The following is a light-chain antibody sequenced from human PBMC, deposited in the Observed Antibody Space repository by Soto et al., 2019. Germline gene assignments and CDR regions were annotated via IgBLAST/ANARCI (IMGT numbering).Light chain of an antibody. V-gene: IGLV3-21*04. CDR2: YDS. Sequence: VVTQPPSVSVAPGKTARITCGGNNIGTKSVHWYQQKPGQAPVLVIYYDSDRPSGIPERFSGSNSGNTATLTISRVEAGDEADYYCQVWDSSSDHYVFGTGTKVTVL. CDR1: NIGTKS. J-gene: IGLJ1*01. CDR3: QVWDSSSDHYV.